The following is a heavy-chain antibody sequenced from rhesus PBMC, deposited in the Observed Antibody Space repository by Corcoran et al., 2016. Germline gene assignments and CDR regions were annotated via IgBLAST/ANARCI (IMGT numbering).Heavy chain of an antibody. D-gene: IGHD2-39*01. CDR1: GFTFSDSY. V-gene: IGHV3-178*01. J-gene: IGHJ4*01. CDR3: VRGSCYFDY. Sequence: EVQLVESVGGLAKPGGSLRLSGAASGFTFSDSYMDWFRQAPGKGLERVSRINTGGSNKWYADAVKGRFTVSRENAKNTLYFQMNSLTTEDTAVYYCVRGSCYFDYWGQGVLVTVSS. CDR2: INTGGSNK.